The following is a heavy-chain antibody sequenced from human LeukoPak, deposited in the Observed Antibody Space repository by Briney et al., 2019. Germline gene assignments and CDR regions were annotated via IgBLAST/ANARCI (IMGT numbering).Heavy chain of an antibody. Sequence: GGSLRLSCATSGFTFSHYGMHWVRRAPGKGLEWVAVIWSDGSNRYYGDLVKGRFIISRDNFQRTVYLQMNSLRAEDTAVYYCAKDAQRGFDYSNSLKNWGQGTLVTVSS. J-gene: IGHJ4*02. CDR1: GFTFSHYG. D-gene: IGHD4-11*01. CDR2: IWSDGSNR. V-gene: IGHV3-33*06. CDR3: AKDAQRGFDYSNSLKN.